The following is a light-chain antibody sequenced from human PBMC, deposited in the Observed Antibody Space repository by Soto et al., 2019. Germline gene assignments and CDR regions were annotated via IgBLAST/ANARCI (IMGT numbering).Light chain of an antibody. J-gene: IGLJ1*01. V-gene: IGLV2-14*03. CDR2: GVS. CDR1: SSGVGAYKY. CDR3: SSFTGPTTLDV. Sequence: QSVLTQPASVSGSPGQSVTISCTGTSSGVGAYKYVSWYQKHPGKAPKLMIYGVSNRPSGISNRFSGSKSGNTAFLTISGLQPEDEADYYCSSFTGPTTLDVFGTGTKLTVL.